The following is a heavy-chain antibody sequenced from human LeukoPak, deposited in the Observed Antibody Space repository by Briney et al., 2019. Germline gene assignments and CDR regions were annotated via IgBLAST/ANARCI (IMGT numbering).Heavy chain of an antibody. CDR1: GYTFTSYA. CDR2: INPNSGGT. V-gene: IGHV1-2*06. CDR3: ARFVTGTNTSKRKYYFDY. J-gene: IGHJ4*02. D-gene: IGHD1-7*01. Sequence: ASVKVSCKASGYTFTSYAMHWVRQAPGQGLEWMGRINPNSGGTNYAQKFQGRVTMTRDTSISTAYMELSRLRSDDTAVYYCARFVTGTNTSKRKYYFDYWGQGTLVTVSS.